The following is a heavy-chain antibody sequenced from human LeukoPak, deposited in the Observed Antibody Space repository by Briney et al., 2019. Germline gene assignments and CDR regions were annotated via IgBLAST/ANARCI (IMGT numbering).Heavy chain of an antibody. CDR1: GFTFSSYG. V-gene: IGHV3-30*02. J-gene: IGHJ4*02. D-gene: IGHD3-3*01. CDR3: ADYGVSGVRNNFY. Sequence: GGSLRLSCAASGFTFSSYGMHWVRQAPGKGLEWVAFIRYDGSNKYYADSVKGRFTISRDNSKNTLYLQMTSLRADDTAVYYCADYGVSGVRNNFYWGQGTLVTVSS. CDR2: IRYDGSNK.